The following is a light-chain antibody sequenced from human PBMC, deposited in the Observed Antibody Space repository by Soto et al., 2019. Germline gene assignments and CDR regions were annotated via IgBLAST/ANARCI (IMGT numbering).Light chain of an antibody. V-gene: IGKV1-39*01. CDR3: QQSYSTPPWT. J-gene: IGKJ1*01. CDR2: AAS. CDR1: QSISSY. Sequence: DIQMTQSPSSLSASVGDGFTSTFRASQSISSYLNWYLQKPGKAPKLLIYAASNLQSGVPSRFSGSGSGTDFTLTISSLQPEDFATYFCQQSYSTPPWTFGQGTKVDIK.